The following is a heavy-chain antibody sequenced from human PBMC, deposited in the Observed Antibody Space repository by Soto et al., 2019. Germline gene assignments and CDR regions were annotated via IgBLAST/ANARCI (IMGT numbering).Heavy chain of an antibody. CDR3: IRGVSPHSYDY. CDR2: ILSKADNYAT. D-gene: IGHD3-3*01. J-gene: IGHJ4*02. Sequence: EVQLVESGGGLVQPGGSLKLSCAASEFIFSGSAVHWVRQASGKAMEWVGRILSKADNYATAYPASMKGRFTISRDDSVNTAFLQTNSLKTENTAVYYCIRGVSPHSYDYWGQGTLVAVS. V-gene: IGHV3-73*01. CDR1: EFIFSGSA.